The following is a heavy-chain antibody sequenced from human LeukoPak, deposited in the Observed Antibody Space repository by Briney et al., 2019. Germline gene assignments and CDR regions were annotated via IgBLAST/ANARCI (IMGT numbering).Heavy chain of an antibody. CDR2: IYYSGST. J-gene: IGHJ4*02. CDR3: ARAPKRWLQFTYFDY. CDR1: GGSISSYY. D-gene: IGHD5-24*01. V-gene: IGHV4-59*01. Sequence: SSETLSLTCTVSGGSISSYYRSWIRQPPGKGLEWIGYIYYSGSTNYNPSLKSRVTISVDTSKNQFSLKLSSVTAADTAVYYCARAPKRWLQFTYFDYWGQGTLVTVSS.